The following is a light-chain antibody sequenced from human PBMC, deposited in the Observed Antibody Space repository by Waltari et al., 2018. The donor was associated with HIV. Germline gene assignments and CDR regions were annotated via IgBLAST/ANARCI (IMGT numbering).Light chain of an antibody. V-gene: IGLV1-44*01. CDR2: GNH. CDR1: SSNIGTKT. CDR3: AAWDDSLNAWV. Sequence: QSVLTQPPSASGTPGQSVPIPCYGSSSNIGTKTVNWYQQLPGSAPKFLMYGNHVRPSGVPDRFSGSKSGTSASLAISGLRSEDEADYYCAAWDDSLNAWVFGGGTKVTVL. J-gene: IGLJ3*02.